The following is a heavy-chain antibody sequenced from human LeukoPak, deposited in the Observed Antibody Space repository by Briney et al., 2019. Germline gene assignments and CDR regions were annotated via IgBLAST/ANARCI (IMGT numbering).Heavy chain of an antibody. Sequence: KAGGSLRLSCAASGFTFSSYSMNWVRQAPGKGLEWVSSISSSSSYTYYADSVKGRFTLSRDNAKKSLHLQMNSLRAEDTAVYYCARAPHPYCSGGNCIYFDYWGQGTLVTVSS. CDR3: ARAPHPYCSGGNCIYFDY. D-gene: IGHD2-15*01. V-gene: IGHV3-21*01. CDR2: ISSSSSYT. J-gene: IGHJ4*02. CDR1: GFTFSSYS.